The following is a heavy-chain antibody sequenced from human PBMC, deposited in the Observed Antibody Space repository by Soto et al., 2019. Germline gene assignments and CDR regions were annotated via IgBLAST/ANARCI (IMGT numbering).Heavy chain of an antibody. D-gene: IGHD6-6*01. CDR3: ARDKIAARRSHYYYYYGMDV. CDR1: GFTFSSYA. CDR2: ISYDGSNK. J-gene: IGHJ6*02. Sequence: GGSLRLSCSASGFTFSSYAMHWVRQAPGKGLEWVAVISYDGSNKYYADSVKGRFTISRDNSKNTLYLQMNSLRAEDTAVYYCARDKIAARRSHYYYYYGMDVWGQGTTVTVSS. V-gene: IGHV3-30-3*01.